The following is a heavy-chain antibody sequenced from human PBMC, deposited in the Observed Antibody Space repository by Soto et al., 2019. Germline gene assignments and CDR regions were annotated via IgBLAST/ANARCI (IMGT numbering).Heavy chain of an antibody. J-gene: IGHJ4*02. CDR1: GGTFSSYA. V-gene: IGHV1-69*06. Sequence: QVQLVQSGAEVKKPGSSVKVSCKASGGTFSSYAISWVRQAPGQGLEWMGGIIPIFGTANYAQKFQGRVTMTTDTSTSTAYMELRSLRSDDTAVYYCAREYYDILTGYYRTTYYFDYWGQGTLVTVSS. D-gene: IGHD3-9*01. CDR3: AREYYDILTGYYRTTYYFDY. CDR2: IIPIFGTA.